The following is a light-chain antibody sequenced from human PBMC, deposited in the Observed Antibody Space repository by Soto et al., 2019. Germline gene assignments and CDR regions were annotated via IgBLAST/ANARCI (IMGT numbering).Light chain of an antibody. CDR1: SSDVGAWNY. Sequence: QSALTQPASVSGSPGQSITISCTGTSSDVGAWNYVSWYQQYPDKAPQLIIYDVRNRPSGISNRFSGSKSGNTASLTISGLQAEDEANYYCSSYTTGRSLYVFGTGTKLTVL. CDR3: SSYTTGRSLYV. J-gene: IGLJ1*01. CDR2: DVR. V-gene: IGLV2-14*01.